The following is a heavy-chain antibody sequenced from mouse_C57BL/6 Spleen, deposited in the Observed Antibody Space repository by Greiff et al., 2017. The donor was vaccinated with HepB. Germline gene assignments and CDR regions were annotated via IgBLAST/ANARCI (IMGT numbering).Heavy chain of an antibody. D-gene: IGHD1-1*01. CDR3: AHTTVVATRAMDY. Sequence: VQLQQSGPELVKPGASVKMSCKASGYTFTDYNMHWVKQSHGKSLEWIGYINPNNGGTSYNQKFKGKATLTVNKSSSTAYMELRSLTSEDSAVYYCAHTTVVATRAMDYWGQGTSVTVSS. V-gene: IGHV1-22*01. CDR1: GYTFTDYN. CDR2: INPNNGGT. J-gene: IGHJ4*01.